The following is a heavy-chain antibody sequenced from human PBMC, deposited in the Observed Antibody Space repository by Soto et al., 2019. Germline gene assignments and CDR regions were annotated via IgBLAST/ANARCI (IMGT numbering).Heavy chain of an antibody. D-gene: IGHD2-2*02. Sequence: ASVKVSCKASGYTFIDYYIHWVRQAPGQGLEWMGWINPSSGGRDYAQKFQGRITMTRDTSISTAYMELSSLRSDDTAVYYCARARTINTPYNYFDHWGQRTLVTVSS. J-gene: IGHJ5*02. CDR1: GYTFIDYY. CDR3: ARARTINTPYNYFDH. CDR2: INPSSGGR. V-gene: IGHV1-2*02.